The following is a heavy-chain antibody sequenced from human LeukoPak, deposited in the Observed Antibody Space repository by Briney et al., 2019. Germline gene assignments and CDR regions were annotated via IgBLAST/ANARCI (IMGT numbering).Heavy chain of an antibody. J-gene: IGHJ4*02. CDR3: AKDHSGSYPTLYYFDY. V-gene: IGHV3-30*18. CDR1: GFTVSSNY. D-gene: IGHD1-26*01. CDR2: ISYDGSNK. Sequence: GGSLRLSCAASGFTVSSNYMSWVRQAPGKGLEWVAVISYDGSNKYYADSVKGRFTISRDNSKNTLYLQMNSLRAEDTAVYYCAKDHSGSYPTLYYFDYWGQGTLVTVSS.